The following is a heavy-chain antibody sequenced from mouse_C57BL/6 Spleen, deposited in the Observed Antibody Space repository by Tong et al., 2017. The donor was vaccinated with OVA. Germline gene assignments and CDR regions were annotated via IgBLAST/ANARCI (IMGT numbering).Heavy chain of an antibody. D-gene: IGHD2-1*01. Sequence: VQLQESGAELVMPGASVKLSCKASGYTFTSYWMHWVKQRPGQGLEWIGEIDPSDSYTNYNQKFKGKATLTVDKSSSTAYMQLSSLTSEDSAVYYCARREGYGNHGGFAYWGQGTLVTVSA. V-gene: IGHV1-69*01. CDR3: ARREGYGNHGGFAY. CDR1: GYTFTSYW. CDR2: IDPSDSYT. J-gene: IGHJ3*01.